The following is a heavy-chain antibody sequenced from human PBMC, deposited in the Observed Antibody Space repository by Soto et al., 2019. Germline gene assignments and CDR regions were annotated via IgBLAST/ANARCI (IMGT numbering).Heavy chain of an antibody. D-gene: IGHD2-15*01. CDR2: IYHSGST. V-gene: IGHV4-30-2*01. J-gene: IGHJ5*02. Sequence: SETLSLTCAVSGGSISSGGYSWSWIRQPPGKGLEWIGYIYHSGSTYYNPSLKSRVTISVDRSKNQFSLKLSSVTAADTAVYYCSRDLKEYGSDGKSNGLDRWGQGTLVTVSS. CDR3: SRDLKEYGSDGKSNGLDR. CDR1: GGSISSGGYS.